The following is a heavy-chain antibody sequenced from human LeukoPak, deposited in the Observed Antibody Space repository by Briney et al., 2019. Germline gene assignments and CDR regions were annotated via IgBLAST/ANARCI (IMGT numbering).Heavy chain of an antibody. CDR1: GFTVSSNY. D-gene: IGHD6-19*01. V-gene: IGHV3-66*01. Sequence: GGSLRLSRAASGFTVSSNYMSWVRQAPGKGLEWVSVIYSGGSTYYADSVKGRFTISRDNSKNTLYLRMNSLRAEDTAVYYCARVPGIAVAGVYYFDYWGQGTLVTVSS. J-gene: IGHJ4*02. CDR2: IYSGGST. CDR3: ARVPGIAVAGVYYFDY.